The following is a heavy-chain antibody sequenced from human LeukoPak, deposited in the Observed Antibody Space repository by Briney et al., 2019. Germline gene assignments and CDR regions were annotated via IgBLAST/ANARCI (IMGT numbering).Heavy chain of an antibody. V-gene: IGHV4-59*01. CDR2: IYYSGST. CDR3: ARALRDCSGGSCYLDTNWFDP. Sequence: PSETLSLTCTVSGGSISSYYWSWIRQPPGKGLEWIGYIYYSGSTNYNPSLKSRVTISVDTSKNQFSLKLSSVTAADTAVYYCARALRDCSGGSCYLDTNWFDPWGQGTLVTVSS. J-gene: IGHJ5*02. CDR1: GGSISSYY. D-gene: IGHD2-15*01.